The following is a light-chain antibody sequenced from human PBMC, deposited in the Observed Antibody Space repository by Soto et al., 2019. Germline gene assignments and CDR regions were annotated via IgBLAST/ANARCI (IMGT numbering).Light chain of an antibody. V-gene: IGKV1-13*02. Sequence: AIQLTQSPSSLSASVGDRVTITCRASQGISSALAWYQQKPGKAPKLLIYDASSLESGVPSRFSGSGSGTDFTLTISSLQHEDFATYYCQLFNSYPPTFGQGTKVEIK. CDR3: QLFNSYPPT. CDR2: DAS. CDR1: QGISSA. J-gene: IGKJ1*01.